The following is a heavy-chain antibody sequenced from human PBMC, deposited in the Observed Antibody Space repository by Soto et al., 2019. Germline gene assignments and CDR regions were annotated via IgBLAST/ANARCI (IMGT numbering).Heavy chain of an antibody. CDR2: IYSGGST. V-gene: IGHV3-53*02. J-gene: IGHJ3*02. CDR3: ASFPVRGDYADAFDI. Sequence: EVQLVETGGGLIQPGGSLRLSCAASGFTVSSNYMSWVRQAPGKGLEWVSVIYSGGSTYYADSVKGRFTISRDNSKNTLYLQMNSLRVEDTAVYYCASFPVRGDYADAFDIWGQGTMVTVSS. D-gene: IGHD4-17*01. CDR1: GFTVSSNY.